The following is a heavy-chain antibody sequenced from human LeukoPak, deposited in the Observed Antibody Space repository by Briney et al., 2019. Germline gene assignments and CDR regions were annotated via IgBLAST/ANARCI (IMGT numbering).Heavy chain of an antibody. J-gene: IGHJ4*02. CDR3: ARDKYYYDSSGYYFVFDY. D-gene: IGHD3-22*01. CDR1: GFTFSNYA. Sequence: GRSLRLSCAASGFTFSNYAMHWVRQAPGKGLEWVAVMSYDGSNKIYADSVKGRFTISRDNSKNTLYLQMNSLRADDTAVYYCARDKYYYDSSGYYFVFDYWAQGTLATVSS. V-gene: IGHV3-30-3*01. CDR2: MSYDGSNK.